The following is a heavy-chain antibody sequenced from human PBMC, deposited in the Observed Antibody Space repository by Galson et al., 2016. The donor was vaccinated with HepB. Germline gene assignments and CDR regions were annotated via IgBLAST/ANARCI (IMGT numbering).Heavy chain of an antibody. Sequence: LRLSCAASGFAFNTYWMCWVRHAPGKGLEWVANIKQDASEKYYVDSVKGRFTISRDNAKNSLYLQMNSLTADDTAVYYCARDYRHCGADPMGAQGTLVTVSS. CDR3: ARDYRHCGADPM. CDR1: GFAFNTYW. V-gene: IGHV3-7*01. CDR2: IKQDASEK. D-gene: IGHD2-21*02. J-gene: IGHJ4*02.